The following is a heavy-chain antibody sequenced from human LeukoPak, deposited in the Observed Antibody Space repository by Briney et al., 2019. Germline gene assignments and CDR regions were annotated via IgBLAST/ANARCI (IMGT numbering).Heavy chain of an antibody. CDR3: ASSGWHGGAYYFDY. V-gene: IGHV1-69*05. CDR2: IIPIFGTA. J-gene: IGHJ4*02. D-gene: IGHD6-19*01. Sequence: ASVKVSCKASGGTFSSYAISWVRQAPGQGLEWMGGIIPIFGTANYAQKFQGRVTITTDESTSTAYMELSSLRSKDTAVYYCASSGWHGGAYYFDYWGQGTLVTVSS. CDR1: GGTFSSYA.